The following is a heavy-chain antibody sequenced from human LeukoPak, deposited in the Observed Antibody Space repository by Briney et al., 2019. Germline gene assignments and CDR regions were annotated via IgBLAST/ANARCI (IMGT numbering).Heavy chain of an antibody. D-gene: IGHD6-13*01. CDR1: GYTFTGYY. J-gene: IGHJ6*03. CDR3: ARVRRYSSSWFRSYYYYMDV. Sequence: ASVKVSCKASGYTFTGYYMHWVRQAPGQGLEWMGWINPNSGGTNYARKFQGRVTMTRDTSISTAYMELSRLRSDDTAVYYCARVRRYSSSWFRSYYYYMDVWGKGTTVTVSS. V-gene: IGHV1-2*02. CDR2: INPNSGGT.